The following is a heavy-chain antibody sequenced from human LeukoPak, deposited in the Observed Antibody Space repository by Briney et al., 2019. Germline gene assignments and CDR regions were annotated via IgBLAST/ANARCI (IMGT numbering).Heavy chain of an antibody. CDR3: ARLNYGFPDY. Sequence: PSETLSLTCTVSGASISSYYWSWIAQPPGKGLEWIGYISSSGSTDYNSSLKSRVTISLDTSKNQFSLKLNSVTAADTAVHYCARLNYGFPDYWGQGTLVTVSS. V-gene: IGHV4-59*01. CDR2: ISSSGST. D-gene: IGHD3-3*01. CDR1: GASISSYY. J-gene: IGHJ4*02.